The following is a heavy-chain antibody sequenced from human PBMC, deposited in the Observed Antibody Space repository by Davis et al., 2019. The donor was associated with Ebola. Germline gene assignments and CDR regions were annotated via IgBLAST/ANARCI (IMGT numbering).Heavy chain of an antibody. J-gene: IGHJ6*02. Sequence: AASVKVSCKASGSTFSSYAISWVRQAPGQGLEWMGGIIPIFGTTNYAQKFQGRVTITADESTSTAYMELSSLRSEDTAVYYCARGDHGDYYYYGMDVWGQGTTVTVSS. CDR3: ARGDHGDYYYYGMDV. D-gene: IGHD4-17*01. CDR1: GSTFSSYA. V-gene: IGHV1-69*13. CDR2: IIPIFGTT.